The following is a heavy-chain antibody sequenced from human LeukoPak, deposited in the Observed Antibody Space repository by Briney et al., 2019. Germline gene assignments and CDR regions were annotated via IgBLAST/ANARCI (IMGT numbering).Heavy chain of an antibody. D-gene: IGHD3-10*01. CDR2: ISGSGGST. Sequence: PGGCLRLSCAASGFTFSTYAMSSVRQAPGKGLEWVSAISGSGGSTYYADSVKGRLTISRDNSKNTLYMQMNSLRAENTAVYYCAKPKRITMGRGVMIDYWGQGTLVTVSS. CDR3: AKPKRITMGRGVMIDY. CDR1: GFTFSTYA. V-gene: IGHV3-23*01. J-gene: IGHJ4*02.